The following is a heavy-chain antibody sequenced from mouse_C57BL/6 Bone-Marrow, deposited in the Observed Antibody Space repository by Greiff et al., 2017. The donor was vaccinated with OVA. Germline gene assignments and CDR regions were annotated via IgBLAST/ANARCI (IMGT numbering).Heavy chain of an antibody. D-gene: IGHD2-5*01. Sequence: QVQLKESGAELVRPGASVTLSCKASGYTFTDYEMHWVKQTPVHGLEWIGAIDPETGGTAYNQKFKGKAILTADKSSSTAYMELRSLTSEDSAVYYCTRGYSNDYAMDCWGRGTSVTVSS. V-gene: IGHV1-15*01. CDR3: TRGYSNDYAMDC. CDR2: IDPETGGT. CDR1: GYTFTDYE. J-gene: IGHJ4*01.